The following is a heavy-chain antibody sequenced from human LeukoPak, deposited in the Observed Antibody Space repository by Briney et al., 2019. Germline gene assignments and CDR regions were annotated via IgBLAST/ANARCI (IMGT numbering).Heavy chain of an antibody. CDR3: ARDLMGWDLHYFDY. D-gene: IGHD1-26*01. CDR1: GYNFTTYF. J-gene: IGHJ4*02. Sequence: GESLKISCKGSGYNFTTYFIGWVRQAPGKGLEWVSSISSSSSYIYYADSVKGRSTISRDNAKNSLYLQMHSLRAEDTAVYYCARDLMGWDLHYFDYWGQGTLVTVSS. V-gene: IGHV3-21*01. CDR2: ISSSSSYI.